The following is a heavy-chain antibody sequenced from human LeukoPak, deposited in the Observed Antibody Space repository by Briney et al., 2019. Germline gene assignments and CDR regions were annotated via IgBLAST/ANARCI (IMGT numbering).Heavy chain of an antibody. Sequence: GGSLRLPCAASGFTFNSYSMNWVRQAPGKGLEWVSSIRSSGSYIYYADSVKGRFTISRDNAKNSLYLQMNSLRVEDTAVYYCARDLGSGIYGTFDYWGQGTLVTVSS. CDR3: ARDLGSGIYGTFDY. V-gene: IGHV3-21*01. CDR2: IRSSGSYI. J-gene: IGHJ4*02. CDR1: GFTFNSYS. D-gene: IGHD3-10*01.